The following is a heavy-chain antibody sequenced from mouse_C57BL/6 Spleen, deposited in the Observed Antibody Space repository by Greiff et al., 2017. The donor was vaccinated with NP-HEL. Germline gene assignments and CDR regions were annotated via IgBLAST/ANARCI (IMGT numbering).Heavy chain of an antibody. CDR1: GFTFSSYA. V-gene: IGHV5-9-1*02. J-gene: IGHJ4*01. CDR2: ISSAGDYI. CDR3: TREGLGDYYAMDY. Sequence: EVMLVESGEGLVKPGGSLKLSCAASGFTFSSYAMSWVRQTPVQRLEWVAYISSAGDYIYYAHTVKGRFTISRDNARNTLYLQMSSLKSEDTAMYYCTREGLGDYYAMDYWGQGTSVTVSS. D-gene: IGHD4-1*01.